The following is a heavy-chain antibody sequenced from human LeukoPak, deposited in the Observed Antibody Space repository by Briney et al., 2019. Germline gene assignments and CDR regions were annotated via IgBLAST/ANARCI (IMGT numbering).Heavy chain of an antibody. Sequence: PSETLSLTCTVSGGSISSYYWSWIRQPPGKGLEWIGYIYYSGSTNYNPSLKGRVTISVDTSKDQFSLKLSSVTAADTAVYYCARRPDYGDYWYFDLWGRGTLVTVSS. V-gene: IGHV4-59*08. CDR3: ARRPDYGDYWYFDL. CDR2: IYYSGST. J-gene: IGHJ2*01. D-gene: IGHD4-17*01. CDR1: GGSISSYY.